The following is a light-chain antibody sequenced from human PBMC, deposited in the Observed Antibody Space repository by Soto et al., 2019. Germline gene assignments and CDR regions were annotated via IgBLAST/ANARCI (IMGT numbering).Light chain of an antibody. CDR1: QSVSSY. CDR2: DAS. Sequence: EIVLTQSPATLSLSPGARAPLSCRARQSVSSYLAWYQQKPGQAPRLLIYDASNRATGIPARFSGSGSGTDFTFTISSLEPEDFAVYYCQQRSNWPPAITFGQGTRLEIK. V-gene: IGKV3-11*01. J-gene: IGKJ5*01. CDR3: QQRSNWPPAIT.